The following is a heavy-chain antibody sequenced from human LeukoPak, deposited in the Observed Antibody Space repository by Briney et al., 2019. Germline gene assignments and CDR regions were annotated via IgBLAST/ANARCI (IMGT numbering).Heavy chain of an antibody. Sequence: SETLSLTCTVSGGSISTSSDSWRWIRQPPGKGLEYIGSIYYSGTTYYNPSLKSRVTIFVDTSKNHFSLKLNSVTAADTAVYYCARAISYSSQPNWFDPWGQGTLVTVSS. CDR3: ARAISYSSQPNWFDP. D-gene: IGHD6-13*01. CDR1: GGSISTSSDS. J-gene: IGHJ5*02. V-gene: IGHV4-39*02. CDR2: IYYSGTT.